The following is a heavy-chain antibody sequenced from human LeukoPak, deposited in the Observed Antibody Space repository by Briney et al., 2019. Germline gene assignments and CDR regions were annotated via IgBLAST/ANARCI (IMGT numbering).Heavy chain of an antibody. CDR3: ARDQGVHCSGGSCTAFDI. D-gene: IGHD2-15*01. Sequence: PGGSLRLSCAASGFTFRTSGMNWVRQAPGKGLEWVSYISSSGTTISYAQSVKGRFTISRDNAKKSLYLQMNSLRADDTAVYYCARDQGVHCSGGSCTAFDIWGQGQWSPSLQ. CDR2: ISSSGTTI. J-gene: IGHJ3*02. CDR1: GFTFRTSG. V-gene: IGHV3-48*04.